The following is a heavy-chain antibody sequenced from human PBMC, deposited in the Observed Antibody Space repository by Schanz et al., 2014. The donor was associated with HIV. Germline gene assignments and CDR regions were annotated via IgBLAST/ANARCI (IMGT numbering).Heavy chain of an antibody. CDR3: AIDYYKTRAGVAFDF. CDR1: GYSFTGYY. J-gene: IGHJ3*01. D-gene: IGHD3-10*01. Sequence: QIQLVQSGAEVKKPGASAKVSCKASGYSFTGYYIHWVRQAPGQGLEWMAWISASSGDTQFAQKFQERVTMTTDTSTDVAYMELKNLRSDDTAVYFCAIDYYKTRAGVAFDFWGQGTLVVDSS. CDR2: ISASSGDT. V-gene: IGHV1-18*04.